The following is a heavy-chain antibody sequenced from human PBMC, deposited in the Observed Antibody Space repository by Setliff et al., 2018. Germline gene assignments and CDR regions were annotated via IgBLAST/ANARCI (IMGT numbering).Heavy chain of an antibody. V-gene: IGHV3-23*01. D-gene: IGHD1-7*01. J-gene: IGHJ5*02. Sequence: GESLKISCVGSRFTISGYAMTWVRQVPGKGLEWISSIKDSDYSTYYADSVKGRFTIFRDNSKNTLYLQMSSLRADDTAMYYCARDQFRNSGGLYSWGQGTLVTVSS. CDR2: IKDSDYST. CDR1: RFTISGYA. CDR3: ARDQFRNSGGLYS.